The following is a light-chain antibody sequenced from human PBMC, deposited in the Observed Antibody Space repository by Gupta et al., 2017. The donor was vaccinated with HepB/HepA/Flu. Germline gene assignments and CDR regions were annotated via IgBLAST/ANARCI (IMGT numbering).Light chain of an antibody. V-gene: IGKV3-20*01. CDR2: GAS. Sequence: EIVLTQSPGTLSLSAGESATLSCRASQSVSSSYLAWYQQRPGQAPRLLIHGASSRATGISDRFSGSGSGADFTLTISRLEPEDFAVYYCQQYGSSPWTFGQGTMVEI. CDR1: QSVSSSY. CDR3: QQYGSSPWT. J-gene: IGKJ1*01.